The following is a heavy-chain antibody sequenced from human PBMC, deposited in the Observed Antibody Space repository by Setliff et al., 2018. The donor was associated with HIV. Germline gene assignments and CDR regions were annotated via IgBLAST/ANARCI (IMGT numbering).Heavy chain of an antibody. CDR1: GGSISSSSYY. J-gene: IGHJ3*02. D-gene: IGHD6-13*01. CDR3: ASDYSSRHDAFDI. Sequence: SETLSLTCTVSGGSISSSSYYWGWIRQPPGKGLEWIGSIYYSGSTNYNPSLKSRVTISVDTSKNQFSLKLSSVTAADTAVYYCASDYSSRHDAFDIWGQGTVVTVSS. V-gene: IGHV4-39*01. CDR2: IYYSGST.